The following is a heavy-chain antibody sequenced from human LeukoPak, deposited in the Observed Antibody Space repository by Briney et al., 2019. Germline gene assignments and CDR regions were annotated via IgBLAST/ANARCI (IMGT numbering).Heavy chain of an antibody. CDR3: ARGLSGIAVAPGDY. D-gene: IGHD6-19*01. Sequence: SETLSLTCAVSGYSISSGYYWGWIRQPPGKGLEWIGSIYHSGSTYYTPSLKSRVSISVDTSKNQFSLKLRSVTAADTAVYYCARGLSGIAVAPGDYWGQGTLVTVSS. V-gene: IGHV4-38-2*01. CDR1: GYSISSGYY. J-gene: IGHJ4*02. CDR2: IYHSGST.